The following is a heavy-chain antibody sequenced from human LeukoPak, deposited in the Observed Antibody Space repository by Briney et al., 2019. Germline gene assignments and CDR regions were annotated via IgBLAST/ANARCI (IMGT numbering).Heavy chain of an antibody. Sequence: PLETLSLTCAVYGESFSGYYWSWIRQPPGKGLEWIGEINHSGSTNYNPSLKSRVTISVDTSKNQFSLKLSSVTAADTAVYYCARGRGYNSFDFWGQGTLVTVSS. CDR1: GESFSGYY. CDR2: INHSGST. CDR3: ARGRGYNSFDF. J-gene: IGHJ4*02. V-gene: IGHV4-34*01. D-gene: IGHD2/OR15-2a*01.